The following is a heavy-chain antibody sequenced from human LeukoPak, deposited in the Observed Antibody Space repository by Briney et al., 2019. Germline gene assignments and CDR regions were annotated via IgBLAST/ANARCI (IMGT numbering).Heavy chain of an antibody. Sequence: SETLPLTCAVSGYSISSGYYWGWLRPPPGKGQDWIGSISRSGSTYYNPSLRSRVTISIDTSENQFSLKLNSVTAPDTAVYYCARVGGYSYGNYYFNYWGQGTLVTVSS. D-gene: IGHD5-18*01. CDR3: ARVGGYSYGNYYFNY. CDR1: GYSISSGYY. CDR2: ISRSGST. V-gene: IGHV4-38-2*01. J-gene: IGHJ4*02.